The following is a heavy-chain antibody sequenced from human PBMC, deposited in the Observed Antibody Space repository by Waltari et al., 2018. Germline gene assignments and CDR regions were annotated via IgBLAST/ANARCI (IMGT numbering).Heavy chain of an antibody. J-gene: IGHJ5*02. Sequence: QVQLQQWGAGLLKPSETLSLTCAVYGGSFSGYYWSWIRQPPGKGLEWIGEINHSGSTNYHPSLKSRVTISVDTSKNQFSLKLSSVTAADTAVYYCARGQRGYCSSTSCQNWFDPWGQGTLVTVSS. V-gene: IGHV4-34*01. CDR1: GGSFSGYY. CDR3: ARGQRGYCSSTSCQNWFDP. D-gene: IGHD2-2*01. CDR2: INHSGST.